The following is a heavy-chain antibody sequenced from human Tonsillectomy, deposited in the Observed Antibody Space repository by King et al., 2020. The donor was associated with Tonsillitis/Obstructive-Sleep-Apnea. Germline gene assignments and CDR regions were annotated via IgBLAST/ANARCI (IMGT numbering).Heavy chain of an antibody. CDR1: GFTFSSYS. J-gene: IGHJ4*02. CDR2: ISSSSGYI. D-gene: IGHD5-12*01. CDR3: ARAQRGYGGYDFGFDY. Sequence: QLVQSGGGLVKPGGSLRLSCAASGFTFSSYSMNWVRQAPGKGLEWVSSISSSSGYIYYADSVKGRFTISRDSAKNSVYLQMNSLRAEDTAVYYCARAQRGYGGYDFGFDYWGQGTLVTGSS. V-gene: IGHV3-21*01.